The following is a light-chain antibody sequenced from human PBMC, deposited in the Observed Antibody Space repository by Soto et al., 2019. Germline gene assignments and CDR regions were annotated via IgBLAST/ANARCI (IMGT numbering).Light chain of an antibody. CDR3: QQYGSSQS. J-gene: IGKJ1*01. Sequence: EIVLTQSPGTLSLSPGERATLSCRASQSVSSSYLAWYQQKPGQAPRLLIYGASSRATGIPERFSGSGSGTDFTLISSRREPEDFAVYYCQQYGSSQSFGQGTTVQIK. CDR1: QSVSSSY. CDR2: GAS. V-gene: IGKV3-20*01.